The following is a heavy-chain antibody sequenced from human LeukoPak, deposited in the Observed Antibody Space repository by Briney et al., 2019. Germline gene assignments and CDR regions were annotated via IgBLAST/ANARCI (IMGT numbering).Heavy chain of an antibody. D-gene: IGHD6-19*01. V-gene: IGHV5-51*01. J-gene: IGHJ4*02. CDR3: ARHRFYSNGWSPFDY. CDR2: IYPDDSET. CDR1: GYIFTTYW. Sequence: GESLKISCKVSGYIFTTYWIGWVRQMPGKGLEWMGIIYPDDSETRYSPSFQGQVTISADKSLSTAFLQWSSLKASDTAMYYCARHRFYSNGWSPFDYWGQGTLVTVPP.